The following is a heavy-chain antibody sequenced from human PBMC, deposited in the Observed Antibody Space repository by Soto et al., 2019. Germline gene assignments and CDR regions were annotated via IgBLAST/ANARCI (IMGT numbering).Heavy chain of an antibody. Sequence: ASVKVSCKASGYTFTSYAMHWVRQAPGQRLEWMGWINAGNGNTKYSQEFQGRVTITRDTSASTAYMELSSLRSEDTAVYYCARGRSYGSGSYWFDPWGQGTLVTVSS. J-gene: IGHJ5*02. CDR2: INAGNGNT. D-gene: IGHD3-10*01. CDR3: ARGRSYGSGSYWFDP. CDR1: GYTFTSYA. V-gene: IGHV1-3*01.